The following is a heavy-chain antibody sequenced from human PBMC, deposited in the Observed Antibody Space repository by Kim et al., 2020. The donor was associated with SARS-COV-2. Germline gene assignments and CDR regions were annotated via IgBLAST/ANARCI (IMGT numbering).Heavy chain of an antibody. CDR3: ARKLRGGYSLDY. D-gene: IGHD2-15*01. CDR2: INTDTRKS. J-gene: IGHJ4*02. CDR1: GYSFTDYG. V-gene: IGHV7-4-1*02. Sequence: ASVKVSCKASGYSFTDYGINWVRQAPGRGLQWMGWINTDTRKSTYAQAFTGRFVFSLDTSVSTAYLQISSLNTDDTAVYYCARKLRGGYSLDYWGQGTLV.